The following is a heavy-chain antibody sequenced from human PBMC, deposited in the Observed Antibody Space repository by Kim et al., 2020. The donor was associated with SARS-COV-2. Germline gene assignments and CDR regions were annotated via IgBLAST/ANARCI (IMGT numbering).Heavy chain of an antibody. V-gene: IGHV3-30-3*01. CDR2: ISYDGSNK. D-gene: IGHD6-6*01. J-gene: IGHJ4*02. CDR1: GFTFSSYA. Sequence: GGSLRLSCAASGFTFSSYAMHWVRQAPGKGLEWVALISYDGSNKYYADSVKGRFTISRDNSKNTLYLQMNSLRAEDTAVYYCARDLGGSSSPWGQGTLVTVSS. CDR3: ARDLGGSSSP.